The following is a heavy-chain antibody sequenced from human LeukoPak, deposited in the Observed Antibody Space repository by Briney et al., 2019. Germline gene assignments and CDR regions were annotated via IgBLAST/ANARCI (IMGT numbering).Heavy chain of an antibody. V-gene: IGHV3-30-3*01. D-gene: IGHD6-13*01. CDR1: GITFSSYA. Sequence: GGSLRLSCAASGITFSSYAMHWVRQAPGKGLEWVAVISYDGSNKYYADSVKGRFTISRDNSKNTLSLQMNSLRAEDTAMYFCARAGDRYSNTWYYFDYWGQGTLVTVSS. J-gene: IGHJ4*02. CDR3: ARAGDRYSNTWYYFDY. CDR2: ISYDGSNK.